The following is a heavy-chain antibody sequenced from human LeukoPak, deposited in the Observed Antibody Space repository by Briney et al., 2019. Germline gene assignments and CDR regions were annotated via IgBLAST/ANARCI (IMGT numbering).Heavy chain of an antibody. J-gene: IGHJ4*02. V-gene: IGHV1-69*13. D-gene: IGHD5-18*01. CDR2: IIPIFGTA. CDR1: GYTFTGYY. Sequence: GASVKVSCKASGYTFTGYYMHWVRQAPGQGLEWMGGIIPIFGTANYAQKFQGRVTITADESTGTAYMELSSLRSEDTAVYYCARGPWIQLWLGWGQGTLVTVSS. CDR3: ARGPWIQLWLG.